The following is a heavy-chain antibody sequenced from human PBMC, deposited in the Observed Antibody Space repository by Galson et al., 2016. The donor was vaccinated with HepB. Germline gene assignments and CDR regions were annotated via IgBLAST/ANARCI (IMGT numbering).Heavy chain of an antibody. CDR3: AKRPYSYGWHYGMDV. J-gene: IGHJ6*02. CDR1: GFTVSSNY. CDR2: IYSGGTT. V-gene: IGHV3-53*01. D-gene: IGHD5-18*01. Sequence: SLRLSCAASGFTVSSNYMTWVRQAPGEGLEYVSVIYSGGTTYYADSVKGRFTISRDNSKNILYLQMKSLRDEDTAVYYCAKRPYSYGWHYGMDVWGQGTLVTVSS.